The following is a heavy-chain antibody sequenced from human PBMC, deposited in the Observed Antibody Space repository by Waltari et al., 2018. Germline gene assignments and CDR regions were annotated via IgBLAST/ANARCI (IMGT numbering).Heavy chain of an antibody. Sequence: EVQLVESGGGLVQPGRSLSLSCSACGFTFADHAMSWVREAPGKGLGWIGGIRSKQFGWATEYAASVKGRFSISRDDSKNIASLQMSSLKDEDTAVYYCVRVRWFGDSAGLTDNWGQGTLVTVSS. CDR1: GFTFADHA. CDR3: VRVRWFGDSAGLTDN. V-gene: IGHV3-49*04. J-gene: IGHJ4*02. CDR2: IRSKQFGWAT. D-gene: IGHD3-10*01.